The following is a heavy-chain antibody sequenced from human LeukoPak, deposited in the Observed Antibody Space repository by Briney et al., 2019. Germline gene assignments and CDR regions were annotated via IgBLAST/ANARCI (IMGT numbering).Heavy chain of an antibody. Sequence: SETLSLTCTVSGGSISSYYWSWIRQPPGKGLEWIGYIYYSGSTNYNPSLKSRVTISVDTSKNQFSLKLSSVTAADTAVYYCARVMNDYVWGSYPEGAFDIWGQGTMVTVSS. CDR3: ARVMNDYVWGSYPEGAFDI. D-gene: IGHD3-16*02. V-gene: IGHV4-59*01. J-gene: IGHJ3*02. CDR1: GGSISSYY. CDR2: IYYSGST.